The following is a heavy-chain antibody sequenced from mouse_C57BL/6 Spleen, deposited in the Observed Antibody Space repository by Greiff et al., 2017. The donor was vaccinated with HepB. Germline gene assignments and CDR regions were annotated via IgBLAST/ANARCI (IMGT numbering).Heavy chain of an antibody. D-gene: IGHD2-2*01. Sequence: DVQLVESGGGLVKPGGSLKLSCAASGFTFSSYAMSWVRQTPEKRLEWVATISDGGSYTYYPDNVKGRFTISRDNAKNNLYLQMSHLKSEDTAMYYCARDVVTTGAYAMDYWGQGTSVTVSS. CDR3: ARDVVTTGAYAMDY. J-gene: IGHJ4*01. V-gene: IGHV5-4*01. CDR1: GFTFSSYA. CDR2: ISDGGSYT.